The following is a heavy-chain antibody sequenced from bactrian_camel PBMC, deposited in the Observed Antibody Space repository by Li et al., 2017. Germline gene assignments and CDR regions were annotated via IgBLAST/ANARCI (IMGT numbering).Heavy chain of an antibody. D-gene: IGHD6*01. CDR1: GFTVSAYT. CDR2: ISSGGSTT. J-gene: IGHJ4*01. V-gene: IGHV3S31*01. CDR3: AADLARACGSWSGDWYDH. Sequence: DVQLVESGGGLVQPGGSLRLSCAASGFTVSAYTMKWLRQAPGKGLEWVSTISSGGSTTYYADSVKGRFAISRDNAKNTLYLQLNSLKPEDTAMYYCAADLARACGSWSGDWYDHWGQGTQVTVS.